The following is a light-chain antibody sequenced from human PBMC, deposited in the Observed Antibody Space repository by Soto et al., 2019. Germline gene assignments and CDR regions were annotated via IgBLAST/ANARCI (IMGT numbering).Light chain of an antibody. Sequence: QSALTQPASVSGSPGQSITISCTGTSSDVGLYNYLSWYQQHPGKAPKLTIYEVSNRPSGVSNRFSGSKSGNTASLTTSGLRAEDEADYYCSSFTSISTRVFGTGTKVTVL. V-gene: IGLV2-14*01. CDR2: EVS. CDR3: SSFTSISTRV. J-gene: IGLJ1*01. CDR1: SSDVGLYNY.